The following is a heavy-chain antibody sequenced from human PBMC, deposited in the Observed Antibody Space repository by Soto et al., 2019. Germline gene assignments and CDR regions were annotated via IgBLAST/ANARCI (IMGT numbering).Heavy chain of an antibody. V-gene: IGHV4-61*08. J-gene: IGHJ4*02. Sequence: PSETLSLTCSVSGGSVSSTGYYWTWIRQPPGKGLEWIGNIHYSGSTSYNPSLKSRVTISVDTSKNQFSLRLTSVTAADTAVYYCARLYASGSYRFDYWGQGTLVTVSS. CDR1: GGSVSSTGYY. D-gene: IGHD3-10*01. CDR3: ARLYASGSYRFDY. CDR2: IHYSGST.